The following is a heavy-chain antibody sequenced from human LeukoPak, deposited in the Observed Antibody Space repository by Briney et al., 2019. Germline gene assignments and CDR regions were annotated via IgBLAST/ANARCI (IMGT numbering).Heavy chain of an antibody. CDR1: GTSITSGANY. J-gene: IGHJ3*02. Sequence: PSETLSLTCTVSGTSITSGANYWNWIRQPPGKGLEWIGYIYYSGSTYYNPSLKSRVTISVDTSKNQFSLKLSSVTAADTAVYYCARDQQGRRWLQFGAFDIWGQGTMVTVSS. D-gene: IGHD5-24*01. CDR3: ARDQQGRRWLQFGAFDI. CDR2: IYYSGST. V-gene: IGHV4-31*03.